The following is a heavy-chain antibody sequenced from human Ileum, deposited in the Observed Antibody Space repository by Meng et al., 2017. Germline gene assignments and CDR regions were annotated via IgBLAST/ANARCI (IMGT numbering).Heavy chain of an antibody. CDR1: GGSISSGTYY. V-gene: IGHV4-39*07. D-gene: IGHD2-2*01. CDR2: IHYAGSP. J-gene: IGHJ4*02. Sequence: QLQLQESGPGRVKPSGTLSLICTVSGGSISSGTYYWGWIRQPPGKGLEWIGSIHYAGSPNYNPSLKSRLTISVDTSKNHFSLKLSSVTAADTAVYYCARGKSDTSRDYWGQGKLVTVSS. CDR3: ARGKSDTSRDY.